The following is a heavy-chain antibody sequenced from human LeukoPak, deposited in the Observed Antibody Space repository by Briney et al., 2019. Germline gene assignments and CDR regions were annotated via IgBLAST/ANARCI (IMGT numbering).Heavy chain of an antibody. CDR1: GFTVSSNY. Sequence: GGSLRLSCAASGFTVSSNYMNWVRQAPGKGLEWVSVIYSGGSTYYADSVKGRFTISRDNSMNTLYLQMNSLRGEDTAVYYCARGGATPATTSYYFDYWGQGTLVSVSS. CDR3: ARGGATPATTSYYFDY. CDR2: IYSGGST. V-gene: IGHV3-53*05. J-gene: IGHJ4*02. D-gene: IGHD1-26*01.